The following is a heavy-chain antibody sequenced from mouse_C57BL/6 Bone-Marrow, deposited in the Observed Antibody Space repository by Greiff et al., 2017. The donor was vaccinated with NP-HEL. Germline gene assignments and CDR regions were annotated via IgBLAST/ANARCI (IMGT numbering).Heavy chain of an antibody. CDR2: ISSGGDYI. Sequence: EVKLVESGEGLVKPGGSLKLSCAASGFTFSSYAMSWVPQTPEKRLEWVAYISSGGDYIYYADTVKGRFTISRANARNTLYLQMSSLKSEDTAMYYCTRDKDYYFDYWGQGTTLTVSS. V-gene: IGHV5-9-1*02. CDR1: GFTFSSYA. CDR3: TRDKDYYFDY. J-gene: IGHJ2*01.